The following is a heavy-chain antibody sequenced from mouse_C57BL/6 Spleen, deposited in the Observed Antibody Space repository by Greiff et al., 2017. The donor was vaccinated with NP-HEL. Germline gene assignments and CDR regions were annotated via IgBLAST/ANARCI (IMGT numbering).Heavy chain of an antibody. CDR3: ARRRGIYYDYDGEDAFDY. J-gene: IGHJ2*01. V-gene: IGHV1-81*01. D-gene: IGHD2-4*01. CDR2: IYPRSGNT. Sequence: QVQLKESGAELARPGASVKLSCKASGYTFTSYGISWVKQRTGQGLEWIGEIYPRSGNTYYNEKFKGKATLTADKSSSTAYMELRSLTSEDSAVYFCARRRGIYYDYDGEDAFDYWGQGTTLTVSS. CDR1: GYTFTSYG.